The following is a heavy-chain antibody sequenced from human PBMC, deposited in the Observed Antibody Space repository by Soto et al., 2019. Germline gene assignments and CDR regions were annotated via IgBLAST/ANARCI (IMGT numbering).Heavy chain of an antibody. CDR2: INPSGGST. V-gene: IGHV1-46*03. D-gene: IGHD4-17*01. CDR3: ARTLHQLRKRALQDYDV. CDR1: GYSFTSYY. Sequence: SSVRVSCKASGYSFTSYYMHWVLQAPGQGLEWMGIINPSGGSTSYAQKFQGRVTMTRDTSTSTVYMELSSLRSEDTAVYYCARTLHQLRKRALQDYDVWGKGTTVTVSS. J-gene: IGHJ6*04.